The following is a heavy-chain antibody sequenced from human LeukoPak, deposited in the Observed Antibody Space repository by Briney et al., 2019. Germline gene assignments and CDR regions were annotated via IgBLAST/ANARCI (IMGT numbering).Heavy chain of an antibody. CDR3: ARQGYYV. J-gene: IGHJ4*02. D-gene: IGHD3-10*02. CDR1: GFTFSNFE. CDR2: ITSSGSTI. Sequence: GGSLRLSCAASGFTFSNFEMNWVRQAPGHGLEWVSYITSSGSTISYADSVKARFTISRANAKNSLYLQMNSLRAEDTAVYYCARQGYYVWGQGTLVTVSS. V-gene: IGHV3-48*03.